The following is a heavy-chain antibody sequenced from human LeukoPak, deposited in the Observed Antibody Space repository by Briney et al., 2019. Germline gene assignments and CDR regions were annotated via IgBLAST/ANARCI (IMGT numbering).Heavy chain of an antibody. CDR1: GGSITSYY. CDR3: ARDRRSGSSNL. V-gene: IGHV4-39*07. Sequence: SETLSLTCTVSGGSITSYYWSWIRQPPGKWLEWIGSIYYSGSTYYNPSLKSRVTISVDTSKNQFSLKLSSVTAADAAVYYCARDRRSGSSNLWGQGTLVTVSS. CDR2: IYYSGST. J-gene: IGHJ5*02. D-gene: IGHD1-26*01.